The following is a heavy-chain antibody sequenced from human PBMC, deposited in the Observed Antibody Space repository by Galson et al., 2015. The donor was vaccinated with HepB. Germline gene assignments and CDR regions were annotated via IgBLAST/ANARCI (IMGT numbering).Heavy chain of an antibody. J-gene: IGHJ4*02. V-gene: IGHV1-69*02. Sequence: SVKVSCKASGGTFSSYTISWVRQAPGQGLEWMGRIIPILGIANYAQKFQGRVTITADKSTSTAYMELSSLRSEDTAVYYRASEAGATTCDYWGQGTLVTVSS. CDR3: ASEAGATTCDY. D-gene: IGHD1-26*01. CDR2: IIPILGIA. CDR1: GGTFSSYT.